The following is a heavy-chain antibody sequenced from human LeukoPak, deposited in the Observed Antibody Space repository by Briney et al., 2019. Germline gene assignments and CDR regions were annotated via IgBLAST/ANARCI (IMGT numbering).Heavy chain of an antibody. CDR1: GASISSGSNY. CDR2: IYSSGST. V-gene: IGHV4-39*07. CDR3: ARSDGYGLVDI. D-gene: IGHD3-10*01. J-gene: IGHJ3*02. Sequence: PSETLSLTCSVSGASISSGSNYWGWIRQPPGKTLEWIGSIYSSGSTYYNSSLQSRVIIIIDTPKIHFSLTLSSVTAADTAVYYCARSDGYGLVDIWGQGTMVTVSS.